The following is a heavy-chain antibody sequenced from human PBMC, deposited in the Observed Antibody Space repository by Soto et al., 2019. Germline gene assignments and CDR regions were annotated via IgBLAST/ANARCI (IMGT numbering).Heavy chain of an antibody. V-gene: IGHV1-69*12. CDR2: IIPIFGTA. Sequence: QVQLVQSGAEVKKPGSSVKVSCKASGGTFSSYAISWVRQAPGQGLEWMGGIIPIFGTANYAQKFQGRVTITADESTSTAYMELSSLSSEDTAVYSCAGGGYSALRLGDDVQHGGPGTLVTVSS. D-gene: IGHD5-18*01. CDR1: GGTFSSYA. CDR3: AGGGYSALRLGDDVQH. J-gene: IGHJ1*01.